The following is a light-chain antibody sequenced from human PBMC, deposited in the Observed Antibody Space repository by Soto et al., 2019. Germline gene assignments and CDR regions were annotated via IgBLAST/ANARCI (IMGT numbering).Light chain of an antibody. Sequence: QTVVTQPPSASGTPGQRVTISCSGSSSNIGTNTVNWYLQLPGTASKLLIYNNDQRPSGVPERFSGSKSGTSASLAISGLQSEDEANYYCAAWDDSLNGFYVFGSGTKVTVL. CDR1: SSNIGTNT. CDR2: NND. CDR3: AAWDDSLNGFYV. V-gene: IGLV1-44*01. J-gene: IGLJ1*01.